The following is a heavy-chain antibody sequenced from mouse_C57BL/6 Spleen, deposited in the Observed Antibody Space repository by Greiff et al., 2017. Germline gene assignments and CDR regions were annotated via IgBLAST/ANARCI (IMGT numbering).Heavy chain of an antibody. CDR2: ISSGSSTI. CDR1: GFTFSDYG. J-gene: IGHJ1*03. CDR3: ARGEDTTKNDWYFDV. Sequence: EVMLVESGGGLVKPGGSLKLSCAASGFTFSDYGMHWVRQAPEKGLEWVAYISSGSSTIYYADTVKGRFTISRDNAKNTLFLQMISLRSEDTAMYYCARGEDTTKNDWYFDVWGTGTTVTVSS. D-gene: IGHD1-1*01. V-gene: IGHV5-17*01.